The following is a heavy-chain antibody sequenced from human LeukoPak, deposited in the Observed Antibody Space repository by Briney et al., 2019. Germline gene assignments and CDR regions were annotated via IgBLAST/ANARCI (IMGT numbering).Heavy chain of an antibody. Sequence: PGGSLRLSCTASGFTFTTYAMSWVRQAPGKGLEWVSAISGSATTTYYADSVKGRFTIPRDNSENTLYLQMNSLRAEDTAVYYCAKEAMYCRTDTRCHLHWGQGTLVTVSS. J-gene: IGHJ4*02. D-gene: IGHD2-2*01. CDR1: GFTFTTYA. V-gene: IGHV3-23*01. CDR3: AKEAMYCRTDTRCHLH. CDR2: ISGSATTT.